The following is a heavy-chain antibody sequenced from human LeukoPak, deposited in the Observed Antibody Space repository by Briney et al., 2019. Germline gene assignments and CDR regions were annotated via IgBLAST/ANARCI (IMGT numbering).Heavy chain of an antibody. J-gene: IGHJ4*02. V-gene: IGHV3-73*01. CDR2: IRSKANSYAT. CDR1: GFTFSGTA. D-gene: IGHD1-26*01. Sequence: AGGSLRLSCAAPGFTFSGTAMHRVRQASGKGLEWGGRIRSKANSYATAYAASWKGRFTISRDDSKNTAYLKMTSLKPEDTALYSCTRQPTTEVDYWGQGTLVTVSS. CDR3: TRQPTTEVDY.